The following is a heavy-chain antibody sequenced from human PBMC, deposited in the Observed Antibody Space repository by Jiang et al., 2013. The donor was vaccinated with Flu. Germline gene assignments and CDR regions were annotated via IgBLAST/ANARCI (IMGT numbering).Heavy chain of an antibody. CDR1: GDSVSRNNAA. J-gene: IGHJ2*01. V-gene: IGHV6-1*01. Sequence: QTLSLTCAISGDSVSRNNAAWNWIRQSPSRGLEWLGRTYYRSKWYNEYAPSVKSRMTINSDTSKNQFSLQLNSVTSEDTAVYYCARDGAVPGTSSFDLWGRGTLVTVSS. CDR3: ARDGAVPGTSSFDL. CDR2: TYYRSKWYN. D-gene: IGHD6-19*01.